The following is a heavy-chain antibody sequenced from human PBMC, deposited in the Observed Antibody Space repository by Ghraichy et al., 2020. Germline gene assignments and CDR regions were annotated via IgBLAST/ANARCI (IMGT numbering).Heavy chain of an antibody. D-gene: IGHD6-19*01. Sequence: SQTLSLTCAVSGGSISSGGYSWSWIRQPPGKGLEWIRYIYHSGSTYYNPSLKSRVTISVDRSKNQFSLKLSSVTAADTAVYYCARSSGWYDYYFDYWGQGTLVTVSS. J-gene: IGHJ4*02. CDR3: ARSSGWYDYYFDY. V-gene: IGHV4-30-2*01. CDR1: GGSISSGGYS. CDR2: IYHSGST.